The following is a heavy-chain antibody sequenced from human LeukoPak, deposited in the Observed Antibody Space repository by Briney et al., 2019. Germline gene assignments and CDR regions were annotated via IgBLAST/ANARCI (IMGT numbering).Heavy chain of an antibody. Sequence: GESLRLSCGASGFXFSSYSMNWVRQAPGKGLEWVSVISSGGSTYYTDSVRGRFTISTDNSKNTLYLQMNSLRAEDTAVYYCARVSGFSLGMDVWGQGTTVTVSS. D-gene: IGHD6-25*01. J-gene: IGHJ6*02. V-gene: IGHV3-53*01. CDR2: ISSGGST. CDR3: ARVSGFSLGMDV. CDR1: GFXFSSYS.